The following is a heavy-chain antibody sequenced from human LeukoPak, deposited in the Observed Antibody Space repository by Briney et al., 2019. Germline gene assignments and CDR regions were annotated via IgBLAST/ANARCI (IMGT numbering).Heavy chain of an antibody. J-gene: IGHJ4*02. V-gene: IGHV4-39*01. CDR1: GGSISNSNYY. CDR2: IYYSGNT. Sequence: PSETLSLTCTVSGGSISNSNYYWGWVRQPPGKGLEWIGTIYYSGNTYYNPSLKSRVTISVGTSKNQFSLRLSSVTAADTAVYFCMRHEEEDGYNAKPFDFWGQGTLVTVSS. CDR3: MRHEEEDGYNAKPFDF. D-gene: IGHD5-24*01.